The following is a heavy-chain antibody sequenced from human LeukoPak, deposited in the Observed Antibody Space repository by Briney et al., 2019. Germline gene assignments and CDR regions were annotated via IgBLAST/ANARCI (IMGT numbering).Heavy chain of an antibody. CDR3: ARAPTVTTGFDY. CDR2: IIPIFGTA. V-gene: IGHV1-69*01. D-gene: IGHD4-11*01. Sequence: ASVKVSCKASGGTFSSYAISWVRQAPGQWLEWMGGIIPIFGTANYAQKFQGRVTITADESTSTAYMELSSLRSEDTAVYYCARAPTVTTGFDYWGQGTLVTVSS. CDR1: GGTFSSYA. J-gene: IGHJ4*02.